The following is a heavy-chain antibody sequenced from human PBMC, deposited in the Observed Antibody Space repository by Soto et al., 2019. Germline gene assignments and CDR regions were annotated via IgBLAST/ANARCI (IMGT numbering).Heavy chain of an antibody. D-gene: IGHD3-10*01. CDR3: ASFTATRFGDPPPYYYGMDV. CDR2: ISGYNGNT. J-gene: IGHJ6*02. Sequence: ASVKVSCKASGYTLIMYYIHWMRQAPGQGLEWMGWISGYNGNTNFAQNLQGRVTMTTDTSTSTAYMELRSLRSDDTAVYYCASFTATRFGDPPPYYYGMDVWGQGTTVTVSS. V-gene: IGHV1-18*04. CDR1: GYTLIMYY.